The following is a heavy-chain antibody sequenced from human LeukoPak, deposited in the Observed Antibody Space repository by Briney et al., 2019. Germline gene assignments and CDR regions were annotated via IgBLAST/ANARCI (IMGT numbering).Heavy chain of an antibody. CDR1: GYSFISCG. CDR2: ISAYNGNT. CDR3: AQDRKLRYFDWLLRGNWGAP. V-gene: IGHV1-18*01. J-gene: IGHJ5*02. Sequence: ASVKVSCKASGYSFISCGISWVRPAPGQGLEWMGWISAYNGNTNYAQKLQGRVTMTTDTSTSTAYIELRSLRSDDTAVYYCAQDRKLRYFDWLLRGNWGAPWGQGTLVTVSS. D-gene: IGHD3-9*01.